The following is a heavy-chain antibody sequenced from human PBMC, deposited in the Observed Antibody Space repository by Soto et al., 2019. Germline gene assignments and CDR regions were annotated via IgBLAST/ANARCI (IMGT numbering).Heavy chain of an antibody. D-gene: IGHD3-10*01. CDR1: GFSLSTSGMC. CDR2: IDWDDDK. J-gene: IGHJ4*02. V-gene: IGHV2-70*01. CDR3: ARINGLWFGELLYDY. Sequence: SGPTLVNPTQTLTLTCTFSGFSLSTSGMCVSWIRQPPGKALEWLALIDWDDDKYYSTSLKTRLTISKDTSKNQVVLTMTNMDTVDTATYYCARINGLWFGELLYDYWGQGTLVTVSS.